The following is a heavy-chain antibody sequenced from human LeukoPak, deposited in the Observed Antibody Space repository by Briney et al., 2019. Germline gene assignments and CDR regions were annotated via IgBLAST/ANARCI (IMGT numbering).Heavy chain of an antibody. CDR3: ARVRWGGLYYFDY. CDR2: ISTSSSYI. Sequence: PGGSLRLSCAASGFTFSSYGMSWVRQAPGKGLEWVSFISTSSSYIYYADSVKGRFTISRDNAKDTLYLQMNSLRAEDTAVYYCARVRWGGLYYFDYWGQGTLVTVSS. V-gene: IGHV3-21*01. J-gene: IGHJ4*02. CDR1: GFTFSSYG. D-gene: IGHD3-16*01.